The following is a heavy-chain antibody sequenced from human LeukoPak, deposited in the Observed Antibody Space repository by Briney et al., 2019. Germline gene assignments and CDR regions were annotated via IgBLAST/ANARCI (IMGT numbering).Heavy chain of an antibody. CDR1: GYSFTNYW. D-gene: IGHD4-17*01. V-gene: IGHV5-10-1*01. J-gene: IGHJ4*02. CDR3: ATGASKVTTDFANY. Sequence: GESLTISCQGSGYSFTNYWISWVRQMPGKGLEWMGRIDPSDSYTKYSPSFEGHVTISVDKSITTAFLQWNSLKASDTAMYYCATGASKVTTDFANYWGQGTLVAVSS. CDR2: IDPSDSYT.